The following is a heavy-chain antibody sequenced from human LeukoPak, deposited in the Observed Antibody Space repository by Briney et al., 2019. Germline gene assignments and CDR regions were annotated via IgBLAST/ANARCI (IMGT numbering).Heavy chain of an antibody. Sequence: GGSLRLSCAASGFTFDDYGMSWVRQAPGKGLEWVSGINWNGGSTGYADSVKGRFTISRDNAKNSLYLQMNSLRAEDTALYHCASLAGYYMADRAFDIWGQGTMVTVSS. CDR2: INWNGGST. CDR1: GFTFDDYG. V-gene: IGHV3-20*01. D-gene: IGHD3-22*01. J-gene: IGHJ3*02. CDR3: ASLAGYYMADRAFDI.